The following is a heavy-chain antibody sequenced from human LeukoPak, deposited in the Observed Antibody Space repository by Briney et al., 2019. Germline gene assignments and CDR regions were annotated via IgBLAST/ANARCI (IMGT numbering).Heavy chain of an antibody. J-gene: IGHJ4*02. V-gene: IGHV4-34*01. CDR1: GVSFSTYY. Sequence: SETLSLTCAVSGVSFSTYYXXXXXXSXXXGLXXXXXVXHSGXXXYXXXXXXXXXXXXXTSKNQFSLKLSSVTAADTAVYFCARQLYGSDYWGQGTLVTVSS. CDR3: ARQLYGSDY. D-gene: IGHD4-17*01. CDR2: VXHSGXX.